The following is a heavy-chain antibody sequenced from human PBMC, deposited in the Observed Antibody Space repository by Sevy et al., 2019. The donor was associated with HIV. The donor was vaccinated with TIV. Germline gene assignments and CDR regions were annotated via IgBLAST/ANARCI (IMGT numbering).Heavy chain of an antibody. Sequence: ASVKVSCKASGGTFSSYGISWMRQAPGQGLEWMVWISVYNGNANYAQKFRDRVTMTTDTSTNTAYMDLSSLRSDDTAVYYSARTVLQNIPTSGLPYNWFDPWGQGTLVTVSS. CDR3: ARTVLQNIPTSGLPYNWFDP. D-gene: IGHD6-13*01. J-gene: IGHJ5*02. V-gene: IGHV1-18*01. CDR2: ISVYNGNA. CDR1: GGTFSSYG.